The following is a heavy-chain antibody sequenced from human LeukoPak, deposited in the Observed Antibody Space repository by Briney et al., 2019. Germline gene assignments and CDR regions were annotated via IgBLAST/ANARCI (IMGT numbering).Heavy chain of an antibody. V-gene: IGHV3-23*01. CDR2: ISGSGGPT. D-gene: IGHD6-6*01. CDR1: GFTFSSYA. J-gene: IGHJ4*02. Sequence: PGGSLRLSCAASGFTFSSYAMSWVRQAPGKGLEWASGISGSGGPTYYGDSVKGRFTISRDNSKNTLYLQMNSLRAEDTAVYYCAKDRVGAARPRIFDYWGQGTLVTVSS. CDR3: AKDRVGAARPRIFDY.